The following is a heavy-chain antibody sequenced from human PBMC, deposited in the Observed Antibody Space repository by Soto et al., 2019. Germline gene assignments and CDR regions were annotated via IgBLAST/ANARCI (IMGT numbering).Heavy chain of an antibody. D-gene: IGHD2-2*01. CDR2: VYHSGGA. CDR1: GGSVSSDLHY. J-gene: IGHJ6*02. CDR3: ARFTPADV. Sequence: SETLSLTCTVSGGSVSSDLHYWSWIRQPPGKGLEWIGYVYHSGGAKYSPSLKSRVTISIDTSKNQFSLKLNSVTAADTAVYYCARFTPADVWGQGTTVTVSS. V-gene: IGHV4-61*01.